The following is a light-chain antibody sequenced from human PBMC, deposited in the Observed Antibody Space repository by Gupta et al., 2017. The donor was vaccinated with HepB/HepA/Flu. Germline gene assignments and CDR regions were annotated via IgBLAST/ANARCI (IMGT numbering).Light chain of an antibody. CDR2: DVT. Sequence: QSALTQPASVSGSPGQSITISCTGTSSDVGGYNYVSWYQQHPGKAPKLMIYDVTNRPSGVSNRFSGSKSGDTASLSISGLQAEDEADYYSSSYTSSNTIIFGGGIKLTVL. V-gene: IGLV2-14*03. J-gene: IGLJ2*01. CDR1: SSDVGGYNY. CDR3: SSYTSSNTII.